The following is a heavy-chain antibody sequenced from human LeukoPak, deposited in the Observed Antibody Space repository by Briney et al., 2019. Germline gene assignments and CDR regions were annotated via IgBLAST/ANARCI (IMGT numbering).Heavy chain of an antibody. CDR2: ISGSGGST. V-gene: IGHV3-23*01. J-gene: IGHJ4*02. Sequence: PGGSLRLSCAAPGFTFSSYAMSWVRQAPGEGLGWVSAISGSGGSTYYADSVKGRFTISRDNSKNTLYLQMNSLRAEDTAVYYCARGGVDTANSYYFDYWGQGTLVTVSS. D-gene: IGHD5-18*01. CDR3: ARGGVDTANSYYFDY. CDR1: GFTFSSYA.